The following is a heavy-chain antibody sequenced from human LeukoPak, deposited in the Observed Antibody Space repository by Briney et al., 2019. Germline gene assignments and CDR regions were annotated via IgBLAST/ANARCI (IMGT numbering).Heavy chain of an antibody. Sequence: SETLSLTCAVYGGSFSGYYWSWIRQPPGKGLEWIGEINHSGSTNYNPSLKSRVTISVDTSKNQFSLKLSSVTAADTAVYYCARGYSSGWCGAPFDYWGQGTLVTVSS. V-gene: IGHV4-34*01. D-gene: IGHD6-19*01. CDR3: ARGYSSGWCGAPFDY. CDR2: INHSGST. CDR1: GGSFSGYY. J-gene: IGHJ4*02.